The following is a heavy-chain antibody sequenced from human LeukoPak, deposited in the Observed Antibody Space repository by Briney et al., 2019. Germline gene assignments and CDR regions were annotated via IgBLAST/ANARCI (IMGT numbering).Heavy chain of an antibody. D-gene: IGHD3-9*01. Sequence: SVKVSCKASGGTFSSYAISWVRQAPGQGLEWMGGIIPIFGTANYAQKFQGRVTITTYESTSTAYMELSSLRSEDTAVYYCARKAVRYFDWLGDYYMDVWGKGTTVTVSS. J-gene: IGHJ6*03. V-gene: IGHV1-69*05. CDR3: ARKAVRYFDWLGDYYMDV. CDR2: IIPIFGTA. CDR1: GGTFSSYA.